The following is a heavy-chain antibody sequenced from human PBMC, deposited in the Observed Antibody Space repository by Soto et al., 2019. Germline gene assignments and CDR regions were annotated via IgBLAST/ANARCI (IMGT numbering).Heavy chain of an antibody. CDR1: GFTFSSYA. V-gene: IGHV3-23*01. D-gene: IGHD1-26*01. Sequence: PGGSLRLSCAASGFTFSSYAMSWVRQAPGKGLEWVSAISGSGGSTYYADSVKGRFTISRDNSKNTLYLQMNSLRAEDTAVYYCASEVGAPRRGYYYYGMDVWGQGTTVTVSS. CDR2: ISGSGGST. J-gene: IGHJ6*02. CDR3: ASEVGAPRRGYYYYGMDV.